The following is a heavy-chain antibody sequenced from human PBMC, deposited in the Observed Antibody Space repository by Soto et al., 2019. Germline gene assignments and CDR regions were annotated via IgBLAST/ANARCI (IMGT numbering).Heavy chain of an antibody. Sequence: VQLVESGGGVVQPGRSLRLSCAASGFTFSSYGMHWVRQAPGKGLEWVAVIWYDGSNKYYADSVKGRFTISRDNSKNTLYLQMNSLRAEDTAVYYCARGTMEYYYGPYGMDVWGQGTTVTVSS. CDR3: ARGTMEYYYGPYGMDV. D-gene: IGHD3-10*01. CDR2: IWYDGSNK. J-gene: IGHJ6*02. CDR1: GFTFSSYG. V-gene: IGHV3-33*01.